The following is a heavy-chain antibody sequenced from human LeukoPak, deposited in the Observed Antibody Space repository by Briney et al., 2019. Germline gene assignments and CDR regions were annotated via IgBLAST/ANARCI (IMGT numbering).Heavy chain of an antibody. Sequence: GGSLRLSCAASGFTFSSYAMSWVRQAPGKGLEWVSAISGSGGSTYYADSVKGRFTISRDNSKNTLYLQMNSLRAEDTAVYYCAKWLAGRGFLGWFDPWGQGTLVTVSS. V-gene: IGHV3-23*01. CDR3: AKWLAGRGFLGWFDP. J-gene: IGHJ5*02. D-gene: IGHD3-3*01. CDR1: GFTFSSYA. CDR2: ISGSGGST.